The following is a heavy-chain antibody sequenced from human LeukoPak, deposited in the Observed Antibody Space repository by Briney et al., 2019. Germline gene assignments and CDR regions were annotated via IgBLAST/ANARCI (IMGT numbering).Heavy chain of an antibody. J-gene: IGHJ4*02. Sequence: GGSLRLSCAASGFTFGDYYMSWIRQAPGKGLEWVSYISSSGSTIYYADSVKGRFTISRDNAKNSLYQQMNSLRAEDTAVYYCARESVVPAATLDYWGQGTLVTVSS. CDR1: GFTFGDYY. CDR2: ISSSGSTI. D-gene: IGHD2-2*01. CDR3: ARESVVPAATLDY. V-gene: IGHV3-11*01.